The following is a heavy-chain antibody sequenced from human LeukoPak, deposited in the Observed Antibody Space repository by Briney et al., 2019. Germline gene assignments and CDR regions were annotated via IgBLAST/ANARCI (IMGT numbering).Heavy chain of an antibody. CDR1: GGSISSGSYY. CDR3: ARDPSWSVEGY. J-gene: IGHJ4*02. D-gene: IGHD6-13*01. Sequence: SETLSLTCTVSGGSISSGSYYWSWIRQPAGKGLEWIGRIYTSGSTNYNPSLKSRVTMSVDTSKNQFSLKLSSVTAADPAVYYCARDPSWSVEGYWGQGTLVTVSS. CDR2: IYTSGST. V-gene: IGHV4-61*02.